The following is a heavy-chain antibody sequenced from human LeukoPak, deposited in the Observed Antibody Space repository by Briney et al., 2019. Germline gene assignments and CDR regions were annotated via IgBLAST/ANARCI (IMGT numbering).Heavy chain of an antibody. Sequence: PGGSLRLSCAASGFTFSSYSMNWVRHAPGKGLEWVSSISSSSSYIYYADSVRRRFTISRDNAKISLYLQMNSLIAEDTAVYFCARGVKGYDSSGTYYYYYYMDVWGKGTTVTVSS. CDR2: ISSSSSYI. J-gene: IGHJ6*03. D-gene: IGHD3-22*01. V-gene: IGHV3-21*01. CDR3: ARGVKGYDSSGTYYYYYYMDV. CDR1: GFTFSSYS.